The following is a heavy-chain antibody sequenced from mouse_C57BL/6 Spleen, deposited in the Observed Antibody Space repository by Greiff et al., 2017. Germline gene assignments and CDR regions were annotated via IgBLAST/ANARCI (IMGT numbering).Heavy chain of an antibody. CDR2: IYPGDGDT. D-gene: IGHD1-1*01. V-gene: IGHV1-82*01. Sequence: VQGVESGPELVKPGASVKISCKASGYAFSSSWMNWVKQRPGKGLEWIGRIYPGDGDTNYNGKFKGKATLTADKSSSTAYMQLSSLTSEDSAVYFCASYVDWYFDVWGTGTTVTVSS. J-gene: IGHJ1*03. CDR3: ASYVDWYFDV. CDR1: GYAFSSSW.